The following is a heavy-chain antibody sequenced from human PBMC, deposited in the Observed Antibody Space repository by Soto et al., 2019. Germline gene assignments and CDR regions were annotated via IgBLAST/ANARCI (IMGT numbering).Heavy chain of an antibody. J-gene: IGHJ6*03. CDR3: ARVACGGDCYPVFDYYYYMDV. CDR2: ISAYNGNT. Sequence: ASVKVSCKASGYTFTSYGISWVRQAPGQGLEWMGWISAYNGNTNYAQKLQGRVTMTTETSTSTAYMGLRSLRSDDTAVYYCARVACGGDCYPVFDYYYYMDVWGKGTTVTVSS. V-gene: IGHV1-18*01. CDR1: GYTFTSYG. D-gene: IGHD2-21*01.